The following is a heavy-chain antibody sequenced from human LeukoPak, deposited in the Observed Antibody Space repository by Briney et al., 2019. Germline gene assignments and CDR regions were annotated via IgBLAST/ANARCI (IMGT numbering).Heavy chain of an antibody. CDR2: TNPNSGGT. J-gene: IGHJ4*02. CDR1: GYTFTGYY. V-gene: IGHV1-2*06. D-gene: IGHD1-26*01. Sequence: ASVKVSCKASGYTFTGYYMHWVRQAPGQGLEWMGRTNPNSGGTNYAQKFQGRVTMTRDTSISTAYMELSRLRSDDTAVYYCARTARVEWVGAIYYLDYWGQGTLVTVSS. CDR3: ARTARVEWVGAIYYLDY.